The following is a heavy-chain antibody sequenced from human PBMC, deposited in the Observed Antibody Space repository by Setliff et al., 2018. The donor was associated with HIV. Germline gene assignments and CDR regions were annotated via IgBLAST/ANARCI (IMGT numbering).Heavy chain of an antibody. D-gene: IGHD1-1*01. CDR2: ISSSGSYI. J-gene: IGHJ6*02. V-gene: IGHV3-21*01. CDR1: GFSFSSYG. Sequence: SLRLSCAASGFSFSSYGMNWVRQAPGKGLEWVSSISSSGSYIYYADSVKGRFTISRDNAKNSLYLQMNSLRAEDTAVYYCARDQTGTGILYGMDVWGQGTTVTVSS. CDR3: ARDQTGTGILYGMDV.